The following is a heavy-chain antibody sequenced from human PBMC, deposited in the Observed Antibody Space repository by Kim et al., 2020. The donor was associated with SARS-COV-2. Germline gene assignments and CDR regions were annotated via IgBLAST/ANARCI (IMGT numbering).Heavy chain of an antibody. CDR1: GFTFNNFG. D-gene: IGHD3-16*01. V-gene: IGHV3-30*18. CDR3: AKANVFVWCGKFHDDAFDL. CDR2: ISYEGGKT. Sequence: GGSLRLSCAASGFTFNNFGMHWVRQAPGKGLEWVAVISYEGGKTHYADSVNGRFTISRYSSKNTMSLQMSGLTAEDTAVYYCAKANVFVWCGKFHDDAFDLWGKGTMVTVSS. J-gene: IGHJ3*01.